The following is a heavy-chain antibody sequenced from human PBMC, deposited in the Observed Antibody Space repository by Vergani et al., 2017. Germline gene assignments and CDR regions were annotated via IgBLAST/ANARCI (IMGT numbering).Heavy chain of an antibody. J-gene: IGHJ3*02. CDR3: AKDLQTYEWDRDAFDI. Sequence: VQLVQSGAEVKKPGSSVKVSCKASGGTFSSYAMSWVRQAPGKGLEWVSAISGSGGSTYYADSVKGRFTISRDNSKNTLYLQMNSLRAEDTAVYYCAKDLQTYEWDRDAFDIWGQGTMVTVSS. V-gene: IGHV3-23*04. CDR2: ISGSGGST. D-gene: IGHD2-8*01. CDR1: GGTFSSYA.